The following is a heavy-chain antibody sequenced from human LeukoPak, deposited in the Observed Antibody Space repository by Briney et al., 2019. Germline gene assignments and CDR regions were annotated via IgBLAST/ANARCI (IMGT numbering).Heavy chain of an antibody. V-gene: IGHV3-74*01. CDR3: ARSDWFDP. J-gene: IGHJ5*02. CDR2: SKSDGSST. CDR1: GVTVGGYW. Sequence: PGGSLRLSCEVSGVTVGGYWMHWVRQAPGKGLVWVSRSKSDGSSTNYADSVKGRFTISRDSVKNTLYLQMNSLRAEDTAVYYCARSDWFDPWGQGTLVTVSS.